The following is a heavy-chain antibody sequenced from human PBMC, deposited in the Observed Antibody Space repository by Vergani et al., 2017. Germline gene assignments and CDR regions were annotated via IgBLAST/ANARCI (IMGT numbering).Heavy chain of an antibody. CDR3: ARAPPMIVYNFPH. J-gene: IGHJ1*01. CDR2: IYYSGST. V-gene: IGHV4-59*01. D-gene: IGHD3-22*01. CDR1: GGSISSYY. Sequence: QVQLQESGPGLVKPSETLSLTCTVSGGSISSYYWSWIRQPPGKGLEWIGYIYYSGSTNYNPSLKSRVTISVDTSKNQFSLKLSSVTAADTAVYYCARAPPMIVYNFPHWRQGTLVTVSS.